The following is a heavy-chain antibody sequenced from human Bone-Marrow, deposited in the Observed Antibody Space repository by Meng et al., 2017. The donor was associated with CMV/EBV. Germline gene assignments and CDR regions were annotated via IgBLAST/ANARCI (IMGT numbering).Heavy chain of an antibody. J-gene: IGHJ6*02. Sequence: SETLSLTCTVSGGSVSSGSYYWSWIRQPPGKGLEWIGYIYYSGSTNYNPSLKSRVTISTDTSKNQFSLKLSSVTAADTAVYYCARDTLLYYYGMDVWGQGTTVTVSS. CDR3: ARDTLLYYYGMDV. CDR2: IYYSGST. CDR1: GGSVSSGSYY. V-gene: IGHV4-61*01.